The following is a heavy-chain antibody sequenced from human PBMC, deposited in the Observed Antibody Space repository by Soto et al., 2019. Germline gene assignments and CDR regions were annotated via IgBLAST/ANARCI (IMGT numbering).Heavy chain of an antibody. Sequence: PSETLSLTCTVSGGSISSYYWSWIRQPPGKGLEWIGYIYYSGSTNYNPSLKSRVTISVDTSKNQFSLKLSSVTAADTAVYYCARGSTHYDILTGYPLGYYYGMDVWGQGTTVTAP. D-gene: IGHD3-9*01. J-gene: IGHJ6*02. CDR3: ARGSTHYDILTGYPLGYYYGMDV. CDR2: IYYSGST. V-gene: IGHV4-59*01. CDR1: GGSISSYY.